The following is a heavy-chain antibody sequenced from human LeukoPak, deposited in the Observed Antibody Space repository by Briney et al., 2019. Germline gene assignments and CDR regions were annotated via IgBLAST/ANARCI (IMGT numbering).Heavy chain of an antibody. V-gene: IGHV3-20*04. CDR2: INWKGDST. CDR1: GFTFDDYV. Sequence: GGSLRLSCAASGFTFDDYVMSWVRQAPGKGLEWVAGINWKGDSTGYVDSVKGRFTISRDNAKNSLYLQMNSLSAEDTALYYCARGRGSFYYYYMDVWGKGTTVTVSS. CDR3: ARGRGSFYYYYMDV. J-gene: IGHJ6*03.